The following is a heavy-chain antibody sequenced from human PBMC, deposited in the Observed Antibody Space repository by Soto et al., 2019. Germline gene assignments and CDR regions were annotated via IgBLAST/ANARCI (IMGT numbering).Heavy chain of an antibody. D-gene: IGHD4-4*01. J-gene: IGHJ5*02. Sequence: GGSLRLSCAASGFTFSSYAMSWVRQAPGKGLEWVSAISGSGGSTYYADSVKGRFTISRDNSKNTLYLQMNSLRAEDTAVYYCAKDGGSNTVTINWFDPWGQGTLVTVSS. CDR3: AKDGGSNTVTINWFDP. CDR2: ISGSGGST. V-gene: IGHV3-23*01. CDR1: GFTFSSYA.